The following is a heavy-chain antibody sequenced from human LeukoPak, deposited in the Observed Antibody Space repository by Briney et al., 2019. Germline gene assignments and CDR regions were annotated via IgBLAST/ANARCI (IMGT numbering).Heavy chain of an antibody. Sequence: GALRLSCAASGFTFSSYAMSWVRQAPGKGLEWIGEINHSGSTNYNPSLKSQVTISVDTSKNQFSLKLSSVTAADTAVYYCARGLAKLWFGPRRNWFDPWGQGTLVTVSS. CDR3: ARGLAKLWFGPRRNWFDP. V-gene: IGHV4-34*01. J-gene: IGHJ5*02. CDR1: GFTFSSYA. CDR2: INHSGST. D-gene: IGHD3-10*01.